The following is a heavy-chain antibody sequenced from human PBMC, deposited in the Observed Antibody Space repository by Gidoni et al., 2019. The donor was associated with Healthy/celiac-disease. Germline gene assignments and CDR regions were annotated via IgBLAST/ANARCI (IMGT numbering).Heavy chain of an antibody. D-gene: IGHD6-19*01. CDR2: IYYSGST. Sequence: QLQLQESGPGLVKPSETLSLPCTVPGAPTSSSSYYWGWIRQPPGKGLEWIGSIYYSGSTYYNPSLKSRVTISVDTSKNQFSLKLSSVTAADTAVYYCARTVGYSSGCYDYWGQGTLVTVSS. CDR1: GAPTSSSSYY. CDR3: ARTVGYSSGCYDY. V-gene: IGHV4-39*07. J-gene: IGHJ4*02.